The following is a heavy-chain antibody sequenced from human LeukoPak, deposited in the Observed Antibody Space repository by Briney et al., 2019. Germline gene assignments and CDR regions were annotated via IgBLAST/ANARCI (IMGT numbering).Heavy chain of an antibody. Sequence: SETLSLTCTVSGGSISSHYWSWIRQPPGKGLEWIGYIYYSGSTNYNPSLKSRVTISVDTSKNQFSLKLSSVTAADTAVYYCARLGPHDAFDIWGQGTMVTVSS. J-gene: IGHJ3*02. CDR3: ARLGPHDAFDI. D-gene: IGHD7-27*01. V-gene: IGHV4-59*11. CDR1: GGSISSHY. CDR2: IYYSGST.